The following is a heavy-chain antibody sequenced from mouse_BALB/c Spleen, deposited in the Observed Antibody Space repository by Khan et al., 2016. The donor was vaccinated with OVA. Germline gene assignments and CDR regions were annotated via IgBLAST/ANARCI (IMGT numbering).Heavy chain of an antibody. CDR1: GYSFTLYY. Sequence: VQLQQPGPDLVKPGASVKISCKASGYSFTLYYMTWVKQSHGQSLEWIGRVNPNTGGSDYNQEFKGKAILTVDKSSNTAYMELHSLTSEDYSVYCCARGYVFFAYWGQGTLVTVSA. CDR3: ARGYVFFAY. V-gene: IGHV1-26*01. CDR2: VNPNTGGS. D-gene: IGHD2-14*01. J-gene: IGHJ3*01.